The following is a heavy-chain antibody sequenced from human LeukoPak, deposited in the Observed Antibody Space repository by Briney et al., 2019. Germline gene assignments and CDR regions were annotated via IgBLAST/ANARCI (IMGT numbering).Heavy chain of an antibody. V-gene: IGHV1-8*02. CDR1: GYSFVTSD. D-gene: IGHD3-10*01. CDR3: ARGPPPTDSIMVGYVNY. J-gene: IGHJ4*02. Sequence: GASVKVSCKASGYSFVTSDINWVRQATGQGLEWMGWMNPNSGNTGYAQKFQGRVTMTRNTSISTAYMELSSLRSEDTAVYYCARGPPPTDSIMVGYVNYWGQGTLVTVSS. CDR2: MNPNSGNT.